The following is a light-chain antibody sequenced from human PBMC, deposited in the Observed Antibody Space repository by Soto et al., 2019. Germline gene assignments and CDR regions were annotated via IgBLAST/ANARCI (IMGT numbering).Light chain of an antibody. V-gene: IGLV2-14*03. J-gene: IGLJ1*01. CDR1: SSDVGAYDY. Sequence: QSALTQPPSASGSPGQSVTISCTGTSSDVGAYDYVSWFQQHPGKAPKLIIYDVNNRPSGVSSRFSGSKSGNTASLSISGLQAEDEADYYCSSYSSSATNDVFGSGTKLTVL. CDR3: SSYSSSATNDV. CDR2: DVN.